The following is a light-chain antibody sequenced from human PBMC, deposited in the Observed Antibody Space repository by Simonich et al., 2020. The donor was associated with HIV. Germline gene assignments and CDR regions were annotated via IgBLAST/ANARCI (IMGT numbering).Light chain of an antibody. CDR2: EDN. CDR3: QSYDSSNQGV. CDR1: SGSIASYS. V-gene: IGLV6-57*01. J-gene: IGLJ3*02. Sequence: NFMLTQPHSVSESPGKTITISCTRSSGSIASYSVQWYQQRPGSSPTKVIYEDNQRPSGVPDRFSGSIDSSSNSASLTISGLKTEDEADYYCQSYDSSNQGVFGGGTKLTVL.